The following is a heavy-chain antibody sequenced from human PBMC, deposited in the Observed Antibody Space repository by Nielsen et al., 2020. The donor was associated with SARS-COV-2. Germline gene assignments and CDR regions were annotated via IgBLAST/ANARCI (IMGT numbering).Heavy chain of an antibody. CDR2: IYYSGTT. V-gene: IGHV4-30-4*01. D-gene: IGHD4-17*01. CDR1: GGSINSGDYY. J-gene: IGHJ3*02. CDR3: ARATMTDADAFDI. Sequence: LRLSCTVSGGSINSGDYYWNWVRQPPGKGLEWIGYIYYSGTTYYNPSHESRATISVATSKSQFSLKLRSVTAADTAVYYCARATMTDADAFDIWGQGAMVTVSS.